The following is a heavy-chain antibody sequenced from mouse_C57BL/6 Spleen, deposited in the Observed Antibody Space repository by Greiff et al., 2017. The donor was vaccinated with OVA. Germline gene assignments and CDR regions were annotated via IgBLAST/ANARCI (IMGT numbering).Heavy chain of an antibody. J-gene: IGHJ2*01. CDR2: IDPSDSDT. D-gene: IGHD1-1*01. V-gene: IGHV1-52*01. Sequence: QVQLQQPGAELVRPGSSVKLSCKASGYTFTSYWMHWVKQRPIQGLEWIGNIDPSDSDTHYNQKFKDKATLTVAKSSSTAYMQLSSLTSEDSAVYYCARADDYDGSKIDDWGKGTTLTVSS. CDR1: GYTFTSYW. CDR3: ARADDYDGSKIDD.